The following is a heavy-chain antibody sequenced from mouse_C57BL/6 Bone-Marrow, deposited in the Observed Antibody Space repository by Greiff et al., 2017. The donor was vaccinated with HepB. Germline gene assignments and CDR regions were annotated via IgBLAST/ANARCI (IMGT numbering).Heavy chain of an antibody. CDR1: GFTFSDYY. CDR3: ARSYAMDY. Sequence: EVQLVESGGGLVQPGGSLKLSCAASGFTFSDYYMYWVRQTPEKRLEWVAYISNGGGSTYYPDTVKGRFTISRDNAKNTLYLQMSRLKSEDTAMYYCARSYAMDYWGQGTSVTVSS. V-gene: IGHV5-12*01. CDR2: ISNGGGST. J-gene: IGHJ4*01.